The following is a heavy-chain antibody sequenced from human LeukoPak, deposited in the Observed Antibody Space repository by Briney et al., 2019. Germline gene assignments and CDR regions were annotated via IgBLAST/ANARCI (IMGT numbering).Heavy chain of an antibody. CDR1: GFTSGSYS. CDR2: ISSSSSYI. D-gene: IGHD3-3*01. J-gene: IGHJ4*02. Sequence: GGSLRLSCAASGFTSGSYSMNWVRQAPGKGLEWVSSISSSSSYIYYADSVKGRFTISRDNAKNSLYLQMNSLRAEDTAVYYCASYYDFWSGYYTYYFDYWGQGTLVTVSS. CDR3: ASYYDFWSGYYTYYFDY. V-gene: IGHV3-21*01.